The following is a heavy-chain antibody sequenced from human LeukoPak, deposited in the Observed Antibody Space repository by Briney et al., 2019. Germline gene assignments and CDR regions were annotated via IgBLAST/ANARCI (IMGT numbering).Heavy chain of an antibody. V-gene: IGHV3-15*01. CDR1: GFTLSNAW. J-gene: IGHJ6*02. Sequence: GRSLRLSCALSGFTLSNAWMSWVRQAPGKGLEWVGLIRDKPDGGTTDYAAPVKGRFTISRDDSKSMLYLQMNSLKTEDTAVYYCTTDNAPGMDVWGQGTTVTVSS. D-gene: IGHD2-2*01. CDR3: TTDNAPGMDV. CDR2: IRDKPDGGTT.